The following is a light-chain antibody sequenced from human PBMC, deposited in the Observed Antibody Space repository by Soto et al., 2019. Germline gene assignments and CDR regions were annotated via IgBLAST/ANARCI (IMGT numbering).Light chain of an antibody. J-gene: IGKJ1*01. Sequence: SPYTLTESTEERATLSCRASQNFGSTYLAWYQQKRGQAPSFLIYGASSRATGIPDRFSGSGSGTDFTLTIIRLEPEDFAVCYYHQHCNSSWTFGQGTKVDIK. CDR3: HQHCNSSWT. CDR2: GAS. CDR1: QNFGSTY. V-gene: IGKV3-20*01.